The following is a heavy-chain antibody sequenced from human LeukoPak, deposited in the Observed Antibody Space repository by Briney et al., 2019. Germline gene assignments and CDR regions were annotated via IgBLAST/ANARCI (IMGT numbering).Heavy chain of an antibody. Sequence: SVKVSCKASGGTFSSYAISWARQAPGQGLEWMGGIIPIFGTANYAQKFQGRVTITTDESKSKAYMELSSLRLEGTAVYYCAISPSAIYGSGSYYSFDCWGKGTLVTVS. CDR3: AISPSAIYGSGSYYSFDC. CDR2: IIPIFGTA. V-gene: IGHV1-69*05. J-gene: IGHJ4*02. CDR1: GGTFSSYA. D-gene: IGHD3-10*01.